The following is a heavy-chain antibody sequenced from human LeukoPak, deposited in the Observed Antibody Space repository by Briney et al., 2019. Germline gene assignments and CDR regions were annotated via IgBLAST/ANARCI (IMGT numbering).Heavy chain of an antibody. CDR3: ARRGTVPVEYLQY. V-gene: IGHV1-2*02. CDR2: IDPNSGGT. CDR1: GYIFTGYY. Sequence: ASVKVSCKASGYIFTGYYVYWVRQAPGQGLEWMGWIDPNSGGTNYAQKFQGRVTITRDTSTSTVYMELSRLESDDTAVYYCARRGTVPVEYLQYWGQGTLVTVSS. D-gene: IGHD6-19*01. J-gene: IGHJ1*01.